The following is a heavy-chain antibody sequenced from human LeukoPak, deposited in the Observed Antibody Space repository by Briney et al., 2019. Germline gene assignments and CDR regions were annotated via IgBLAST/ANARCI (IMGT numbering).Heavy chain of an antibody. Sequence: GGSLRLSCAASGFTFSSYAMSWVRQAPGKGLEWVSSISSSSSDIYYADSVKGRFTVSRDNAKNSLYLQMNSLRAEDTAVYYCARDPLFCSGGSCYLAYFDYWGQGTLVTVSS. V-gene: IGHV3-21*01. J-gene: IGHJ4*02. D-gene: IGHD2-15*01. CDR2: ISSSSSDI. CDR1: GFTFSSYA. CDR3: ARDPLFCSGGSCYLAYFDY.